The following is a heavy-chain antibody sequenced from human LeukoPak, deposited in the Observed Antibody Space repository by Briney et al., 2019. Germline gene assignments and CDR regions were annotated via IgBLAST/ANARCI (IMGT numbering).Heavy chain of an antibody. Sequence: PSETLSLTCTVSGGSISSYYWSWIRQPAGKGLEWIGRIYTSGSTNYNPSLKSRVTISVDTSKNQFSLKLSSVTAAGTAVYYCARVVIQAAAGTTDYWGQGTLATVSS. V-gene: IGHV4-4*07. CDR3: ARVVIQAAAGTTDY. CDR2: IYTSGST. J-gene: IGHJ4*02. CDR1: GGSISSYY. D-gene: IGHD6-13*01.